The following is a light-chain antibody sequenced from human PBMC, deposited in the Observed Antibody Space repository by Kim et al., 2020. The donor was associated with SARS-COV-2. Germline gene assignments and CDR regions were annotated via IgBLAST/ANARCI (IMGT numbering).Light chain of an antibody. CDR1: QSISSS. Sequence: DIQMTQSPSFLSASVGDRVTITCRASQSISSSLNWYQQKPEKAPKLLINTASSLQGGVPSRFSGSGSGTDFTLTISSLQPEDFATYYCQQSYSNPLTFGGGTKVEI. CDR2: TAS. J-gene: IGKJ4*01. CDR3: QQSYSNPLT. V-gene: IGKV1-39*01.